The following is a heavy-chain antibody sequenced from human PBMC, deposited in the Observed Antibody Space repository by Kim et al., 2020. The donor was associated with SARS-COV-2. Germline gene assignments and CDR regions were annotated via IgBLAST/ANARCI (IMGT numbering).Heavy chain of an antibody. D-gene: IGHD3-22*01. Sequence: SVKVSCKASGFTFTSSAVQWVRQARGQRLEWIGWIVVGSGNTNYAQKFQERVTITRDMSTSTAYMELSSLRSEDTAVYYCAADPEDSGYYYGAFDIWGQGTMVTVSS. CDR2: IVVGSGNT. V-gene: IGHV1-58*01. J-gene: IGHJ3*02. CDR1: GFTFTSSA. CDR3: AADPEDSGYYYGAFDI.